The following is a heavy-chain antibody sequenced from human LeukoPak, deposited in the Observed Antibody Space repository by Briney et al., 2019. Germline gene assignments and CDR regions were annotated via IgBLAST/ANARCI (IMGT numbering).Heavy chain of an antibody. Sequence: PSQTLSLTCTVSGGSISSASYYWSWIRQPAGKGLEWIGRIHTSGSTNYNPSLKSRVTISVDTSKNQFSLKLSSVTAADTAVYYCARQVPSRVVVAATRRGALDYWGQGTLVTVSS. CDR3: ARQVPSRVVVAATRRGALDY. D-gene: IGHD2-15*01. CDR1: GGSISSASYY. V-gene: IGHV4-61*02. CDR2: IHTSGST. J-gene: IGHJ4*02.